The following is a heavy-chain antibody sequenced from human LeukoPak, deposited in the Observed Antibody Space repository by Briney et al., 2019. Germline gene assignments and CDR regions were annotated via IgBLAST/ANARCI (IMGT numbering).Heavy chain of an antibody. Sequence: PGGSLRLSCAASGFTFSNFFMSWVRQAPGKGLEWVSAISSSAYIFYSDSVKGRFTISRDNAQSSLYLQMNSLRAEDTAVYYCARQAVARPFDLWGQGTMVAVSS. CDR1: GFTFSNFF. CDR2: ISSSAYI. J-gene: IGHJ3*01. CDR3: ARQAVARPFDL. V-gene: IGHV3-21*06.